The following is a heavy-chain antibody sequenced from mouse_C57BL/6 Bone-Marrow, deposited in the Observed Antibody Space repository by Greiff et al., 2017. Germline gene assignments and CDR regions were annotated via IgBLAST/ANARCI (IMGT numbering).Heavy chain of an antibody. J-gene: IGHJ2*01. CDR3: ARDGFITSFDY. Sequence: VQLQQSGAELVKPGASVKISCKASGYAFSSYWMNWVKQRPGKGLEWIGQIYPGDGDTNYNGKFKGKATLTADKSSSTAYMQLRSLTSEDSAVYFCARDGFITSFDYWGQGTTLTVSS. CDR2: IYPGDGDT. V-gene: IGHV1-80*01. CDR1: GYAFSSYW. D-gene: IGHD1-1*01.